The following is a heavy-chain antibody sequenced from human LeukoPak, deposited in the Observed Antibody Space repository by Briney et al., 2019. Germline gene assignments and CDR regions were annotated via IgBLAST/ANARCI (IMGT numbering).Heavy chain of an antibody. D-gene: IGHD3-10*01. CDR2: ISSSSYI. V-gene: IGHV3-21*01. Sequence: PGGSLRLSCAASGFTFSSYSMNWVRQAPGKGLEWVSSISSSSYIYYADSVKGRFTISRDNAKNSLYLQMNSLRAEDTAVYYCARLWFGEPALDYWGQGTLVTVSS. CDR1: GFTFSSYS. J-gene: IGHJ4*02. CDR3: ARLWFGEPALDY.